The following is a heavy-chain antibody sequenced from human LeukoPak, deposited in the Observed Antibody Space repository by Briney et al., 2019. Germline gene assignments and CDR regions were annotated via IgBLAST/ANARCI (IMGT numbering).Heavy chain of an antibody. CDR3: AVGILTGYRFDY. J-gene: IGHJ4*02. V-gene: IGHV4-34*01. Sequence: PSETLSLTCAVYGGSFSGYYWSWVRQPPGKGLEWIGEINHSGSTNYNPSLKSRVTISVDTSKNQFSLKLSSVTAADTAVYYCAVGILTGYRFDYWGQGTLVTVSS. D-gene: IGHD3-9*01. CDR1: GGSFSGYY. CDR2: INHSGST.